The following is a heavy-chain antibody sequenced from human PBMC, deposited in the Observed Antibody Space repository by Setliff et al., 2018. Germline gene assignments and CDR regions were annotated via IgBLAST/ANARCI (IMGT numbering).Heavy chain of an antibody. D-gene: IGHD3-3*01. CDR2: IYYSGST. CDR3: ARMSGFLYMDV. V-gene: IGHV4-31*03. Sequence: PSETLSLTCTVSGGSISSAGYYWNYIRQHPGKGLEWIGYIYYSGSTFYNPSLKSRVTISVDTSKNQFSLNLSSVTAADTAVYYCARMSGFLYMDVWGKGTTVTVSS. CDR1: GGSISSAGYY. J-gene: IGHJ6*03.